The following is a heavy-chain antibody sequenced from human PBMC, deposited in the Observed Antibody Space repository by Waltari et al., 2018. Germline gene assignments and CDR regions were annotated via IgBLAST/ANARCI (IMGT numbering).Heavy chain of an antibody. D-gene: IGHD3-3*01. CDR3: ARANDFWSGLGAFDI. V-gene: IGHV4-61*09. Sequence: QVQLQESGPGLVKPSQTLSLTCTVSGGSISSGSYYWSWIRQPAGKGLEWIGYIYTSGSTTYDPSLKSRVTISEDTSKNQFSLKLSSVTAADTAVYYCARANDFWSGLGAFDIWGQGTMVTVSS. J-gene: IGHJ3*02. CDR1: GGSISSGSYY. CDR2: IYTSGST.